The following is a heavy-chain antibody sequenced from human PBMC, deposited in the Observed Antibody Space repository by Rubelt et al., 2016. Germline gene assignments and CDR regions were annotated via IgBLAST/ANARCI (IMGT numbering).Heavy chain of an antibody. V-gene: IGHV3-74*02. CDR2: INSDGSTT. J-gene: IGHJ3*02. D-gene: IGHD2-21*02. Sequence: EVQLVESGGGLVKPGGSLRLSCAASGFTFSNAWMSWVRQAPGKGLVWVSRINSDGSTTSYADSVKGRFTISRDNAKNTLYLQMNSLRAEDTAVYYCARGSIVVVTATPFDIWGQGTMVTVSS. CDR1: GFTFSNAW. CDR3: ARGSIVVVTATPFDI.